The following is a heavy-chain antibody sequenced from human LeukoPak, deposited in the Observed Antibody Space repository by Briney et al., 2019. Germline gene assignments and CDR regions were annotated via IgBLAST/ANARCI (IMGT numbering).Heavy chain of an antibody. CDR1: GYNFTGYY. CDR2: INPNSGTT. D-gene: IGHD5-24*01. J-gene: IGHJ4*02. V-gene: IGHV1-2*02. Sequence: ASVKVSCKASGYNFTGYYLHWVRRAPGQGLEWMGWINPNSGTTDYAQKFQGRVTLTRDTSSTTAYMEMTGLTSDDTAVYYCARGGGRWDYWGQGTLVTVSS. CDR3: ARGGGRWDY.